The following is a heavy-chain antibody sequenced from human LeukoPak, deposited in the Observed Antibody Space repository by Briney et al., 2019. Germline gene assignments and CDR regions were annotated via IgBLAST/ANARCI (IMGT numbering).Heavy chain of an antibody. D-gene: IGHD5-18*01. J-gene: IGHJ4*02. Sequence: SVKVSCKASGGTFSSYAISWVRQAPGQGLEWMGRIIPIFGTANYAQKFQGRVTITTDESTSTAYMELSSLSSEDTAVYYCARDRASTAMAYFDYWGQGTLVTVSS. CDR1: GGTFSSYA. CDR3: ARDRASTAMAYFDY. V-gene: IGHV1-69*05. CDR2: IIPIFGTA.